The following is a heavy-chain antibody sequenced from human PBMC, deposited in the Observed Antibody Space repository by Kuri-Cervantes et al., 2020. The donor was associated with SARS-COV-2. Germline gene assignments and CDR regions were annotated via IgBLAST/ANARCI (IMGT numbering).Heavy chain of an antibody. CDR3: ARGIGSSGWYYNWYFDL. CDR1: GYTFTSYD. V-gene: IGHV1-8*01. D-gene: IGHD6-19*01. CDR2: MNPNSGNT. J-gene: IGHJ2*01. Sequence: ASVKVSCKASGYTFTSYDISWVRQATGQGLEWMGWMNPNSGNTGYAQKFQGRVTMTRNTSISTAYMELSSLRSEDTAVYYCARGIGSSGWYYNWYFDLWGRGTLVTVSS.